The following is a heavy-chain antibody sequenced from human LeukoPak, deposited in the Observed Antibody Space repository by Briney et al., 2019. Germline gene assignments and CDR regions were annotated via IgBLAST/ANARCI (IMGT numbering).Heavy chain of an antibody. CDR1: GFTFSSYS. CDR2: ISSSSSYI. D-gene: IGHD2-2*01. CDR3: ARDCSSTSCYLAY. J-gene: IGHJ4*02. Sequence: PGGSLRLSCAASGFTFSSYSMNWVRQAPGKALEWFSSISSSSSYIYYADSVKGRFTISRDNAKNSLYLQMNSLRAEDTAVYYCARDCSSTSCYLAYWGQGTLVTVSS. V-gene: IGHV3-21*01.